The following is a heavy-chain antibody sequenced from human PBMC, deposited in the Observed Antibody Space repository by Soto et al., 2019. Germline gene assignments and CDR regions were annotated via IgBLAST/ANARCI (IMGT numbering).Heavy chain of an antibody. CDR1: GGTFSSYS. D-gene: IGHD1-26*01. V-gene: IGHV1-69*13. Sequence: ASVKVSCKASGGTFSSYSINWVRQAPGQGLEWMGEIIPIFGTANYAQKFQGRVTITADESTSTAYMELSSLRSEDTAVYYCARDGGRHSGGIDYWGQGTLVTVSS. J-gene: IGHJ4*02. CDR3: ARDGGRHSGGIDY. CDR2: IIPIFGTA.